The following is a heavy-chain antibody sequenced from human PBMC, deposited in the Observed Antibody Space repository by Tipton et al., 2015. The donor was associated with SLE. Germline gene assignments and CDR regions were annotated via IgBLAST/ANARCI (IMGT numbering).Heavy chain of an antibody. CDR3: ARKGFDAFDI. CDR1: GGSVSSGTYY. J-gene: IGHJ3*02. V-gene: IGHV4-39*07. CDR2: IFHRGST. Sequence: TLSLTCTVSGGSVSSGTYYWGCVRQPPGKGLEWIASIFHRGSTFYNPSLEGRVTISVDTSKNQFSLKLNSVTAADTAVYYCARKGFDAFDIWGQGTMVTVSS.